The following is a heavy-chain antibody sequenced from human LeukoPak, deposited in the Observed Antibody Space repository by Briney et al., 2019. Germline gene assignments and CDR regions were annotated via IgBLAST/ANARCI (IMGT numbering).Heavy chain of an antibody. CDR3: VRVGVITMIVNY. J-gene: IGHJ4*02. CDR1: GGSFSGYY. V-gene: IGHV4-34*01. D-gene: IGHD3-22*01. Sequence: SETLSLTCAVYGGSFSGYYWSWIRQPPGKGLEWIGEINHSGSTNYNPSLKRRVTVSVDTSKNQFSLKLSSVTAGDTAVYYCVRVGVITMIVNYWGQGTLVTVSS. CDR2: INHSGST.